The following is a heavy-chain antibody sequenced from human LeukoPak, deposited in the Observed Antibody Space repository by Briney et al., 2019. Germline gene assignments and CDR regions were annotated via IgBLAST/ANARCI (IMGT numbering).Heavy chain of an antibody. CDR3: ARDPPAAGQTLNAFDI. CDR1: GDSVSSNSAT. CDR2: TYYRSKWYN. J-gene: IGHJ3*02. V-gene: IGHV6-1*01. Sequence: QTLSLTCAISGDSVSSNSATWNWIRQSPSRGLEWLGRTYYRSKWYNDYAVSVKSRVTINPDTSKNQFSLQLNSVTPEDTAMYFCARDPPAAGQTLNAFDIWGQAAMATVSS. D-gene: IGHD2-15*01.